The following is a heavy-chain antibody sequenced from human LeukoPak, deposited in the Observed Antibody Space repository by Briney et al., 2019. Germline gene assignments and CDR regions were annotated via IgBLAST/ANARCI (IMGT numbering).Heavy chain of an antibody. CDR2: IYYSGST. V-gene: IGHV4-39*01. J-gene: IGHJ6*03. CDR3: ARRQRFLEDYYYLDV. CDR1: GGSIGSSSYY. D-gene: IGHD3-3*01. Sequence: PSETLSLTCTVSGGSIGSSSYYWGWIRQPPGKGLEWIGSIYYSGSTYYNPSLRSRVTISVDTSKNQFSLKVSSVTAADTAMYYCARRQRFLEDYYYLDVWGKGTTVTVSS.